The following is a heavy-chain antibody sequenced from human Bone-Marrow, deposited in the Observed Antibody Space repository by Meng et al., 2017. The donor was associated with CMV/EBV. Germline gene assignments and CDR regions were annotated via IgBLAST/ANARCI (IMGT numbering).Heavy chain of an antibody. CDR2: INSDGSST. CDR3: SRDSPSTTVTWSYYYYGMDV. J-gene: IGHJ6*02. CDR1: GFTFSTYW. V-gene: IGHV3-74*01. D-gene: IGHD4-17*01. Sequence: GGSLRLSCAASGFTFSTYWMHWVRQAPGKGLVWVSRINSDGSSTSYADSVKGRFTISRDNAKNTLYLQMNSLSAEDTAVYYCSRDSPSTTVTWSYYYYGMDVWGQGTMVTVSS.